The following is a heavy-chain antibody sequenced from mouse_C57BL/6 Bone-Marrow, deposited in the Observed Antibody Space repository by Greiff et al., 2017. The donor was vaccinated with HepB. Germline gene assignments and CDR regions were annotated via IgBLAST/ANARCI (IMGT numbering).Heavy chain of an antibody. CDR2: IRLKSDNYAT. CDR1: GFTFSNYW. J-gene: IGHJ2*01. D-gene: IGHD1-1*01. Sequence: EVQRVESGGGLVQPGGSMKLSCVASGFTFSNYWMNWVRQSPEKGLEWVAQIRLKSDNYATHYAESVKGRFTISRDDSKSSVYLQMNNLRAEGTGIYYCTGGTVVVPYWGQGTTLTVSS. V-gene: IGHV6-3*01. CDR3: TGGTVVVPY.